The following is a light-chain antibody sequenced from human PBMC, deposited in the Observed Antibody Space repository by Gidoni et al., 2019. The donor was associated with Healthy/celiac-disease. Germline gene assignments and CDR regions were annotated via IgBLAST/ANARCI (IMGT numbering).Light chain of an antibody. CDR3: QQYYSTPRT. V-gene: IGKV4-1*01. J-gene: IGKJ1*01. CDR1: PSVLYSANNKNY. CDR2: WAS. Sequence: DIVMTQSPDSLAVSLGERATINCKSSPSVLYSANNKNYLAWYQQKPGQPPKLLIYWASTREAGVPDLFSGSGSGTDFTLTISSLQAEDVAVYYCQQYYSTPRTFGQGTKVEIK.